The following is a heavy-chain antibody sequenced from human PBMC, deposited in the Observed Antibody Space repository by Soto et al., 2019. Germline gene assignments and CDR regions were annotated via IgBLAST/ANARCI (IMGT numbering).Heavy chain of an antibody. D-gene: IGHD3-9*01. V-gene: IGHV3-30-3*01. CDR2: ISFDGDSL. Sequence: GGSLRLSCAASQFSFRSYAMHWIRQSPGKGLEWVAVISFDGDSLHYADSVRDRFTISRDNSKNTLYLQMNNLRPEDTAVYYCARTFDTITYYFDYWGQGTVVTVSS. J-gene: IGHJ4*02. CDR1: QFSFRSYA. CDR3: ARTFDTITYYFDY.